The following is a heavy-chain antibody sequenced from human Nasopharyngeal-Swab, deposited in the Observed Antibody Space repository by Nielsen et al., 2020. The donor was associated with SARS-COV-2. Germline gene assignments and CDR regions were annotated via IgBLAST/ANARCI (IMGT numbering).Heavy chain of an antibody. D-gene: IGHD1-26*01. J-gene: IGHJ4*02. CDR1: GFTFSSYA. V-gene: IGHV3-23*01. Sequence: GESLTISCAASGFTFSSYAMSWVRQAPGKWLEWVSAISGSGGSTYYADSVKGRFTISRDNSKNTLYLQMNSLRAEDTAVYYCAKVSWEWELLRWYFDYWGQGTLVTVSS. CDR2: ISGSGGST. CDR3: AKVSWEWELLRWYFDY.